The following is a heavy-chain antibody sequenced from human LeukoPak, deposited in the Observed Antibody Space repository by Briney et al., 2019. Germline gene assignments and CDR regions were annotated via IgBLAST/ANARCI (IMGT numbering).Heavy chain of an antibody. J-gene: IGHJ5*02. CDR2: INHSGST. CDR1: GGSFSGHY. D-gene: IGHD3-3*01. Sequence: PSETLSLTCAVYGGSFSGHYWNWIRQPPGKGLEWIGEINHSGSTNYNPSLKSRVTISVDRSKTQISLKLSSVTAADTAVYYCARSAYDNWFDPWGQGTLVTVSS. CDR3: ARSAYDNWFDP. V-gene: IGHV4-34*01.